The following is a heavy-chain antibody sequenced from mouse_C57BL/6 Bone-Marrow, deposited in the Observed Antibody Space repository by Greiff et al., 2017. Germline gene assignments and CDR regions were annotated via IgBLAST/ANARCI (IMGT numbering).Heavy chain of an antibody. CDR1: GYTFTSYW. Sequence: QVQLQHPGAELVKPGASVKLSCKASGYTFTSYWMQWVKQRPGQGLEWIGEIDPSDSYTNYNQKFKGKATLTVDTSSSTAYMQLSSLTSEDSAVYYCAREGGSPFAYWGQGTLVTVSA. V-gene: IGHV1-50*01. CDR2: IDPSDSYT. CDR3: AREGGSPFAY. J-gene: IGHJ3*01. D-gene: IGHD1-1*01.